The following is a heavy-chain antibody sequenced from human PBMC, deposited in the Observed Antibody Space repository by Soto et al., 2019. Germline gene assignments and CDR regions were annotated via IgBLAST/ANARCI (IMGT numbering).Heavy chain of an antibody. CDR2: ISISGGSA. Sequence: GGSLRLSCAVSGFTFSNYAMSWVRQAPGKGLEWVSVISISGGSAYYADSVKGRFTISRDNSKNTLYLHMSSLRAEDTAVYYCGSQGTLRLHLGEVGHMDVWGRGTTVTVSS. CDR3: GSQGTLRLHLGEVGHMDV. J-gene: IGHJ6*03. D-gene: IGHD3-16*01. V-gene: IGHV3-23*01. CDR1: GFTFSNYA.